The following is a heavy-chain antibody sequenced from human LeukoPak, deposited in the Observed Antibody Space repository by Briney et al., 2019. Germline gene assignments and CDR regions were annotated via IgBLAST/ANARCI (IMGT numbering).Heavy chain of an antibody. D-gene: IGHD6-19*01. CDR3: TTAVSRGAVLKWLDEEAFDY. CDR2: IKSKTDGGTT. J-gene: IGHJ4*02. Sequence: GGSLRLSCAASGFTFSNAWMSWVRQAPGKGLEWVGRIKSKTDGGTTDYAAPVKGRFTISRDDSKNTLYLQMNSLKTEDTAVYYCTTAVSRGAVLKWLDEEAFDYWGQGTLVTVSS. CDR1: GFTFSNAW. V-gene: IGHV3-15*01.